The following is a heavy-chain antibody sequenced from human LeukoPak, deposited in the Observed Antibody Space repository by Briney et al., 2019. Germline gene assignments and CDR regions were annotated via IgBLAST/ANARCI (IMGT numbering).Heavy chain of an antibody. D-gene: IGHD6-19*01. CDR2: IYYSGST. J-gene: IGHJ2*01. CDR3: ARPYSSGAKGAFDL. V-gene: IGHV4-39*01. Sequence: PSETLSLTCTVSGGSISSSGYYWGWICQPPGKGLEWIGSIYYSGSTYYNPSLKSRVTISVDTSKNQFSLKLSSVTAADTAVYYCARPYSSGAKGAFDLWGRGTLVTASS. CDR1: GGSISSSGYY.